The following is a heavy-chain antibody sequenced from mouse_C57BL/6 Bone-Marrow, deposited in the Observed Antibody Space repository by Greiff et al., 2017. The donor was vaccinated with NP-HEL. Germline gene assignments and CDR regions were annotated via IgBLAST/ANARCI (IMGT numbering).Heavy chain of an antibody. CDR1: GFTFTDYY. CDR2: IRNKANGYTT. Sequence: EVQLMESGGGLVQPGGSLSLSCAASGFTFTDYYMSWVRQPPGKALEWLGFIRNKANGYTTEYSASVKGRFTISRDNSQSILYLQMNALRAEDSATYYCASGGVFYYYAMDYWGQGTSVTVSS. CDR3: ASGGVFYYYAMDY. J-gene: IGHJ4*01. V-gene: IGHV7-3*01.